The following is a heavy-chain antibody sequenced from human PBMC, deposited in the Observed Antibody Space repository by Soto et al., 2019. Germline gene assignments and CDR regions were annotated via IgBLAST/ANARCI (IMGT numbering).Heavy chain of an antibody. CDR2: IYSGGST. J-gene: IGHJ1*01. D-gene: IGHD3-22*01. V-gene: IGHV3-66*01. CDR3: ARTDYYDSSGYSSTTEYFQH. Sequence: EVQLVESGGGLVQPGGSLRLSCAASGFTVSSNYMSWVRQAPGKGLEWVSVIYSGGSTYYADSVKGRFTISRDNSKNPLYLQMNSLRAEDTAVYYCARTDYYDSSGYSSTTEYFQHWGQGTLVTVSS. CDR1: GFTVSSNY.